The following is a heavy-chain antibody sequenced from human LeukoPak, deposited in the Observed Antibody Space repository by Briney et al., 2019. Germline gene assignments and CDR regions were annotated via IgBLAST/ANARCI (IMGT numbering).Heavy chain of an antibody. D-gene: IGHD6-13*01. V-gene: IGHV4-4*02. CDR1: GGSISSSNW. Sequence: SETLSLTCAVSGGSISSSNWWSWVRQPPGQGLEWIGEMYPSGSTNYNPSLKSRVTISIDKSKNQFSLKLSSVTAADTAVYYCAREPAAAGNYYYYHMDVWGKGTTVTVSS. CDR2: MYPSGST. J-gene: IGHJ6*03. CDR3: AREPAAAGNYYYYHMDV.